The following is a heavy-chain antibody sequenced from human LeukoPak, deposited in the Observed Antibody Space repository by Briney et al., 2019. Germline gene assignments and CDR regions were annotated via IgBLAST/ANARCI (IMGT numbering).Heavy chain of an antibody. CDR2: ISDSGGST. D-gene: IGHD2-2*01. CDR3: AKFGLDYCSSTSCYPFHYYYGMDV. Sequence: GGSLRLSCAASGFTFSSYAMSWVRQAPGKGLEWVSAISDSGGSTYYADSVKGRFTISRDNSKNTLYLQMNSLRAEDTAVYYCAKFGLDYCSSTSCYPFHYYYGMDVWGQGTTVTVSS. CDR1: GFTFSSYA. J-gene: IGHJ6*02. V-gene: IGHV3-23*01.